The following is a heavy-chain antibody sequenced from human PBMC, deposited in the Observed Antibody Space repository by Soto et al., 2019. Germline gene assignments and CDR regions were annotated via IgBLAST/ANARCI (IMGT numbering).Heavy chain of an antibody. CDR2: IIPILGIA. J-gene: IGHJ4*02. D-gene: IGHD3-9*01. V-gene: IGHV1-69*02. CDR3: ARGGDYDILTGYSPRDYFDY. CDR1: GGTFSSYT. Sequence: GASVKVSCKASGGTFSSYTISWVRQAPGKGLEWMGRIIPILGIANYAQKFQGRVTITADKSTSTAYMELSSLRSEDTAVYYCARGGDYDILTGYSPRDYFDYWGQGTLVTVSS.